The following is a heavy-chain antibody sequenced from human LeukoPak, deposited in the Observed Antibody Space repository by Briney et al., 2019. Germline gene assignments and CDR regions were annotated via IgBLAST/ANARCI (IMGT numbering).Heavy chain of an antibody. CDR1: GGTFSSYA. D-gene: IGHD3-9*01. CDR3: ARDDKYYFDY. V-gene: IGHV1-69*05. J-gene: IGHJ4*02. Sequence: SVKVSCKASGGTFSSYAISWVRQAPGQGLEWMGRIIPIFGTANYAQKFQGRVTITTDESTSTAYMELSSLKSEDTAVYYCARDDKYYFDYWGQGTLVTVSS. CDR2: IIPIFGTA.